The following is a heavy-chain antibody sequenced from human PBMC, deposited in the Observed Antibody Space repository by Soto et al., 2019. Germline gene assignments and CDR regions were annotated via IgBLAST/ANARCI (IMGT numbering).Heavy chain of an antibody. CDR2: IYYSGST. Sequence: PSETQALTSTVAGGNSGSYYWSWIRQTTGKGLEWIGYIYYSGSTNYNPSLKSRVTISVDTSKNQFSLKLSAVTAADTAVYYCARDNGYSYGYTLDHWGQGTLVTVSS. V-gene: IGHV4-59*01. D-gene: IGHD5-18*01. CDR1: GGNSGSYY. CDR3: ARDNGYSYGYTLDH. J-gene: IGHJ4*02.